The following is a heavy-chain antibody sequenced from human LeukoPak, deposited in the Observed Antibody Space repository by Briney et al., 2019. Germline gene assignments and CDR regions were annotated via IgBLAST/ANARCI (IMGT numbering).Heavy chain of an antibody. Sequence: GGSLRLSCAASGFTFSSYGMHWVRQAPGKGLEWVAVISYDGSNKYYADSVKGRFTISRDNSKNTLYLQMNSPRAEDTAVYYCAKDLLPYYDILTGPDYWGQGTLVTVSS. CDR3: AKDLLPYYDILTGPDY. CDR1: GFTFSSYG. D-gene: IGHD3-9*01. CDR2: ISYDGSNK. J-gene: IGHJ4*02. V-gene: IGHV3-30*18.